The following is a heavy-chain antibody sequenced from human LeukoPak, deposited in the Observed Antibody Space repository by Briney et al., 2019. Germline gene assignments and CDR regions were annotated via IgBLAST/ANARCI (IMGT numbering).Heavy chain of an antibody. CDR2: ISYDGSNK. V-gene: IGHV3-30*18. CDR3: AKENCYDGSCYPFDY. Sequence: QAGGSLRLSCAASGFTFSSYGMHWVRQAPGKGLEWVAVISYDGSNKYYADSVKGRFTISRDNSKNTLFVQMNSLRAEDTAMYYCAKENCYDGSCYPFDYWGQGTLVTVSS. J-gene: IGHJ4*02. D-gene: IGHD2-15*01. CDR1: GFTFSSYG.